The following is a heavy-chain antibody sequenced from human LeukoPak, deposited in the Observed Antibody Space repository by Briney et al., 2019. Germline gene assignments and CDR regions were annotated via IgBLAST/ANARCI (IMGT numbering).Heavy chain of an antibody. D-gene: IGHD5-18*01. CDR2: IYYSGST. Sequence: SETLSLTCSVSGGSITSYYWSWIRQPPGKGLEWIGYIYYSGSTNYNPSLKSRVTISTDTSKNQLSLNLSTATAADSAVYYCARGYRYGYHYFDYWGQGTLVTVSS. J-gene: IGHJ4*02. CDR3: ARGYRYGYHYFDY. CDR1: GGSITSYY. V-gene: IGHV4-59*01.